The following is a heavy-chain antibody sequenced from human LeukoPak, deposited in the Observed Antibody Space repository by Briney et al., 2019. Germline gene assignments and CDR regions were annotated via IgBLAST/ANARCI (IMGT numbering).Heavy chain of an antibody. CDR1: GYTLTELS. V-gene: IGHV1-24*01. CDR3: ATDLLWYSGSYYRGYYFDY. CDR2: FDPEDGET. J-gene: IGHJ4*02. Sequence: ASVKVSCKVSGYTLTELSMHWVRQAPGKGLEWMGGFDPEDGETIYAQKFQGRVTMTEDTSADTAYMELSSLRSEDTAVYYCATDLLWYSGSYYRGYYFDYWGQGTLVTVSS. D-gene: IGHD1-26*01.